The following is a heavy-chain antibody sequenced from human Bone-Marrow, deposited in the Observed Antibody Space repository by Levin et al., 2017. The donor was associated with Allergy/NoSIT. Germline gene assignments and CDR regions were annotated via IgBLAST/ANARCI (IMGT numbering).Heavy chain of an antibody. J-gene: IGHJ6*02. Sequence: GGSLRLSCAASGFTFSDYWMSWVRQAPGRGLEWVAINQPGSEKYYVESVKGRFTISRDNAKKSVYLEMNSLRAEDTAVYYCVRGSGYHYDLDVWGQGTTVTVSS. CDR1: GFTFSDYW. V-gene: IGHV3-7*01. CDR3: VRGSGYHYDLDV. D-gene: IGHD2-15*01. CDR2: NQPGSEK.